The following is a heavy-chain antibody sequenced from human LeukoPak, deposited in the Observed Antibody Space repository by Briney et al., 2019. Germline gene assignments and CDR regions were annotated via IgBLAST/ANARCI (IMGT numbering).Heavy chain of an antibody. CDR2: IYTGEST. CDR3: ARYGDPNHYFDY. V-gene: IGHV4-4*07. Sequence: SETLSLTCTVSGGSISSYYWSWIRQPAGKGLEWIGRIYTGESTKYNPSLESRATLSVDTSKNQFSLRLSSVTATDTATYYCARYGDPNHYFDYWGQGILVTVSS. J-gene: IGHJ4*02. D-gene: IGHD2-21*02. CDR1: GGSISSYY.